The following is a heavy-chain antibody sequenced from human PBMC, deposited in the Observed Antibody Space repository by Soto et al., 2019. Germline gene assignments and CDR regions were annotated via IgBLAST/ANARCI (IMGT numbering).Heavy chain of an antibody. V-gene: IGHV3-30*03. Sequence: GGSLRLSCEASGFTFSNYGTHWVRQAPGEGLEWVAHISYDGSNEHYTDSVKGRFTISRDNSKNMVFLHMNSLRPEDTAVYHCARADGYTAYDSLDYWGQGALVTVSS. CDR3: ARADGYTAYDSLDY. CDR1: GFTFSNYG. CDR2: ISYDGSNE. J-gene: IGHJ4*02. D-gene: IGHD5-12*01.